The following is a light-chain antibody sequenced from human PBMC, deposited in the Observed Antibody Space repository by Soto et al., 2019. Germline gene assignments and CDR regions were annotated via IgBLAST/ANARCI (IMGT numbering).Light chain of an antibody. Sequence: QSALTQPPSASGSPGQSVAISCTGTSSDIGGYNFVSWYQQHPGKAPKLMIYDGTKRPSGVPDRFSGSKSGNTATLIVSGLQAEDEADYYCSSHGGSNNPYVFGPGTKLNVL. CDR3: SSHGGSNNPYV. CDR1: SSDIGGYNF. CDR2: DGT. V-gene: IGLV2-8*01. J-gene: IGLJ1*01.